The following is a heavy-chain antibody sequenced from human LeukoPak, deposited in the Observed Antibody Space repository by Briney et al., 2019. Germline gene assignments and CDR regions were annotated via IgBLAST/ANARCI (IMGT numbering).Heavy chain of an antibody. CDR3: AKERKGIAAQKAYDC. CDR2: ISGSGGST. J-gene: IGHJ4*02. CDR1: GFTFSSYA. Sequence: GGSLRLSCAVSGFTFSSYAMSWVRQAPGKGLESVSAISGSGGSTYYADSVKGRFTISRDNSKNTLYLQMNSLRAEDTAVYYCAKERKGIAAQKAYDCWGQGTLVTVSS. D-gene: IGHD6-13*01. V-gene: IGHV3-23*01.